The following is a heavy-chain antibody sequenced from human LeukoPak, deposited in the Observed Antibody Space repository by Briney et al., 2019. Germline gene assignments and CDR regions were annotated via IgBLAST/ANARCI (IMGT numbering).Heavy chain of an antibody. CDR2: INHSGST. V-gene: IGHV4-34*01. D-gene: IGHD6-19*01. CDR3: ARTSISGIAVAGFDY. CDR1: GGSFSGYY. Sequence: KPSETLSLTCAVYGGSFSGYYWSWIRQPPGKGLEWIGEINHSGSTNYNPSLKSRVTISVDTSKNQFSLKLSSVTAADTAVSYCARTSISGIAVAGFDYWGQGTLVTVSS. J-gene: IGHJ4*02.